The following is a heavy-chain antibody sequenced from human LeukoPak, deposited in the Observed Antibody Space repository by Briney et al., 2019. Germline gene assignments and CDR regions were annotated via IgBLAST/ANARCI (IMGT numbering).Heavy chain of an antibody. J-gene: IGHJ4*02. V-gene: IGHV4-39*01. CDR3: ARQWVAYDILTGYYNSYYFDY. CDR1: GGSISSSSYY. Sequence: SETLSLTCTVSGGSISSSSYYWGWIRQPPGKGLEWIGSIYYSGSTYYNPSLKSRVTISVDTSKNQFSLKLSSVTAADTAVYYCARQWVAYDILTGYYNSYYFDYWGQGTLVTVSS. CDR2: IYYSGST. D-gene: IGHD3-9*01.